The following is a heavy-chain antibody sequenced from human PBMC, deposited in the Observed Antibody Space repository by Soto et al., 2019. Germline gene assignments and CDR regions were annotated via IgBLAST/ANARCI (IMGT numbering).Heavy chain of an antibody. Sequence: PGGSLRLSCAASGFTFSSYGMHWVRQAPGKAPEWVAVISYDGSNKYYGDSVKGRFTISRDNSMDTLYLQMNSLRPEDTAVYYCAKLRSSSWTQYAFDIWGHGTLVTVS. CDR3: AKLRSSSWTQYAFDI. CDR1: GFTFSSYG. J-gene: IGHJ3*02. D-gene: IGHD2-15*01. CDR2: ISYDGSNK. V-gene: IGHV3-30*18.